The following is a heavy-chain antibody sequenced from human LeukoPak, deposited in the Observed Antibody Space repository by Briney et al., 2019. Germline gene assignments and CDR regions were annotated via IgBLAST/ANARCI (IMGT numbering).Heavy chain of an antibody. CDR3: ARAVAVAGLGYFDY. CDR2: INHSGST. CDR1: GGSFSGYY. J-gene: IGHJ4*02. D-gene: IGHD6-19*01. Sequence: SETLSLTCAVYGGSFSGYYWSWIRQPPGKGLEWIGEINHSGSTNYNPSLKSRVTISVDTSKNQFSLKLSSVTAADTAVYYCARAVAVAGLGYFDYWGQGTLVTVSS. V-gene: IGHV4-34*01.